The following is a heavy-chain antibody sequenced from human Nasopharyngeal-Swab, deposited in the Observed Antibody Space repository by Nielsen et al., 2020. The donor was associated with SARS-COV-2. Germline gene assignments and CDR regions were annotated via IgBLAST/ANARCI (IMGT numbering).Heavy chain of an antibody. CDR3: ARDLRLAPNYYYGMDV. V-gene: IGHV1-2*04. J-gene: IGHJ6*02. Sequence: ARQAPGQGLEWMGWINPNSGGTNYAQKFQGWVTMTRDTSISTAYMELSRLRSDDTAVYYCARDLRLAPNYYYGMDVWGQGTTVTVSS. D-gene: IGHD3-9*01. CDR2: INPNSGGT.